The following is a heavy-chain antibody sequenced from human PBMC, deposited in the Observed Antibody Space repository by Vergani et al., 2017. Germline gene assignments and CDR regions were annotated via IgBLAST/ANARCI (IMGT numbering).Heavy chain of an antibody. CDR3: ARQGEGGRAFDI. CDR1: GGSSSSSPYY. J-gene: IGHJ3*02. V-gene: IGHV4-39*01. CDR2: IYYSGTP. Sequence: QLQLQESGPGLVKPSETLSLTCTVSGGSSSSSPYYWGWIRQPPGKGLEWIGTIYYSGTPYYNPSLKSRVTISVDTSKNQFSLTLTSVTASDTALYYCARQGEGGRAFDIWGQGTMVTVSS. D-gene: IGHD3-16*01.